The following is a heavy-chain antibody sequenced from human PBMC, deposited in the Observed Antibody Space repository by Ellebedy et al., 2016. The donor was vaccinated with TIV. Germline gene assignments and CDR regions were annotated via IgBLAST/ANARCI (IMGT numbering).Heavy chain of an antibody. J-gene: IGHJ3*02. V-gene: IGHV1-69*06. Sequence: ASVKVSCKASGGTFSSYAISWVRQAPGQGLEWMGGIIPIFGTANYAQKFQGRVTITADKSTSTAYMELSSLRSEDTAVYYCARVDDSSSSSDAFDIWGQGTMVTVSS. CDR3: ARVDDSSSSSDAFDI. CDR1: GGTFSSYA. CDR2: IIPIFGTA. D-gene: IGHD6-6*01.